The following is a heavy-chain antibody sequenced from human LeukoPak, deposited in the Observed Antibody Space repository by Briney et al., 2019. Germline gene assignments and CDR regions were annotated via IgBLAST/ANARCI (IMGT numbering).Heavy chain of an antibody. J-gene: IGHJ3*02. CDR2: IYPGDSDT. V-gene: IGHV5-51*01. D-gene: IGHD3-10*01. CDR1: GYSFTSYW. CDR3: ARRITMPDDAFDI. Sequence: GESLKISCKGSGYSFTSYWIGWVRQLPGKGLEWMGIIYPGDSDTRYSPSFQGQVTISADKSISTAYLQWSSLKASDTAMYYCARRITMPDDAFDIWGQGTMVTVSS.